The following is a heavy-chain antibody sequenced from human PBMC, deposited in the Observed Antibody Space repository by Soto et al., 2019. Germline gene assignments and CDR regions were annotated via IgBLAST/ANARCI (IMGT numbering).Heavy chain of an antibody. Sequence: ASVKVSCKASGYTFTSYDINWVRQATGQGLEWMGWMNPNSGNTGYAQKFQGRVTMTRNTSISTAYLQWSSLRASDTAMYYCARDNTAMVTDYAMDVWGQGTTVTVSS. CDR3: ARDNTAMVTDYAMDV. CDR2: MNPNSGNT. J-gene: IGHJ6*02. D-gene: IGHD5-18*01. V-gene: IGHV1-8*01. CDR1: GYTFTSYD.